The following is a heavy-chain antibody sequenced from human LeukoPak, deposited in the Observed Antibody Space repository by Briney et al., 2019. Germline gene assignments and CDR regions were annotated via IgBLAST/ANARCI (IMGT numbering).Heavy chain of an antibody. J-gene: IGHJ4*02. CDR3: ARAKAYGDVNLDY. CDR1: GGSISSYY. Sequence: SETLSLTCTVSGGSISSYYWNWIRQPARKGLEWIGRLYTSGSTNYNPSLKSRVTISVDTSKNQFSLKLSSVTAADTAVYYCARAKAYGDVNLDYWGQGTLVTVSS. V-gene: IGHV4-4*07. D-gene: IGHD4-17*01. CDR2: LYTSGST.